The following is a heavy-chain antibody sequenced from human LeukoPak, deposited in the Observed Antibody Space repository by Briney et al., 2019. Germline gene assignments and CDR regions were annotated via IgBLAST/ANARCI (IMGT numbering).Heavy chain of an antibody. CDR1: GFTFSSYA. CDR3: AREHYYDNSGYWS. CDR2: IGGSGGTT. V-gene: IGHV3-23*01. D-gene: IGHD3-22*01. Sequence: GGSLRLSCAASGFTFSSYAMNWVRQAPGKGLEWVSGIGGSGGTTYYADSVKGRFTISRDSSKNTLYLQMNSLRAEDTALYYCAREHYYDNSGYWSWGQGTLVTVSS. J-gene: IGHJ4*02.